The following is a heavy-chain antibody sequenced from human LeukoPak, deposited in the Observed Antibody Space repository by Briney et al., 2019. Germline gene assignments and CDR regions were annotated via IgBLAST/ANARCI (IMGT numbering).Heavy chain of an antibody. D-gene: IGHD5-18*01. CDR1: GFTFSSYA. J-gene: IGHJ3*02. CDR2: ISYDGSNK. Sequence: GRSLRLSCAASGFTFSSYAMHWVRQAPGKGLEWVAVISYDGSNKYYADSVKGRFTTSRDNSKNTLYLQMNSLRAEDTAVYYCARGGYSYGPDAFDIWGQGTMVTVSS. CDR3: ARGGYSYGPDAFDI. V-gene: IGHV3-30-3*01.